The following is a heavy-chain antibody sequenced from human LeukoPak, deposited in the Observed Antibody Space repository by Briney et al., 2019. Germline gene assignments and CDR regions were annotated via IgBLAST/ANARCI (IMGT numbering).Heavy chain of an antibody. CDR2: IYHSGST. J-gene: IGHJ5*02. CDR3: ARLGNWFDP. D-gene: IGHD7-27*01. V-gene: IGHV4-30-2*01. CDR1: GGSISSSGYS. Sequence: PSETLSLTCAVSGGSISSSGYSWSWIRQPPGKGLEWIGYIYHSGSTYYNPSLKGRVTISADNSKNQFSLKLSSVTAADTAVYYCARLGNWFDPWGQGTLVTVSS.